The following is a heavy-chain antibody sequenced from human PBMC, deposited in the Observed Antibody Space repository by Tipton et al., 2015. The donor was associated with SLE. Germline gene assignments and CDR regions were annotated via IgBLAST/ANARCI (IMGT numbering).Heavy chain of an antibody. CDR2: IYNSGST. CDR3: ARDSLSGDNWFDP. V-gene: IGHV4-59*01. J-gene: IGHJ5*02. Sequence: GASIRSYYWRWNRKPPGKGLERIGNIYNSGSTNYNPSLKSRVTMSLDTSKNQYSLKLSSVTAADTAVYYCARDSLSGDNWFDPWGQGTLVTVSS. CDR1: GASIRSYY. D-gene: IGHD1-1*01.